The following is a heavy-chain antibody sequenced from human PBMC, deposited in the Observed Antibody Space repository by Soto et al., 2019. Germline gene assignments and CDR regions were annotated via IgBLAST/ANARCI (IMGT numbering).Heavy chain of an antibody. J-gene: IGHJ3*02. CDR1: GFTFSSYS. V-gene: IGHV3-48*02. CDR2: ISSSSSTI. CDR3: ARWYYDSSGLDAFDI. D-gene: IGHD3-22*01. Sequence: EVQLVESGGGLVQPGGSLRLSCAASGFTFSSYSMNWVRQAPGKGLEWVSYISSSSSTIYYADSVKGRFTISRDNAKNSLYLQMNSLRDEDTAVYYCARWYYDSSGLDAFDIWGQGTMVTVSS.